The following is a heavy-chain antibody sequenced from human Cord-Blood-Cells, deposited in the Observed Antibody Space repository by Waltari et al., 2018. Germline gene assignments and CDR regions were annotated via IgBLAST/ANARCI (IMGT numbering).Heavy chain of an antibody. CDR3: AGGSYYFYY. J-gene: IGHJ4*02. D-gene: IGHD1-26*01. Sequence: QVQLVESGGGVVQPGRSLRLPCAASGCTFSSYAMHWVRQAPGKGLEWVAVISYDGSNKYYADSVKGRFTISRDNSKNTLYLQMNSLRAEDTAVYYCAGGSYYFYYWGQGTLVTVSS. CDR2: ISYDGSNK. CDR1: GCTFSSYA. V-gene: IGHV3-30-3*01.